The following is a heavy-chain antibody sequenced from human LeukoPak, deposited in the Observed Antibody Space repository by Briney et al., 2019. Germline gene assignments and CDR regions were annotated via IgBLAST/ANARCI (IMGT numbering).Heavy chain of an antibody. CDR1: GFTFSSYA. D-gene: IGHD2-2*01. CDR2: ISGSGGDT. Sequence: GGSLRLSCAASGFTFSSYAMSWVRQAPGKGLEWVSVISGSGGDTYYADSVKGRFTISRHNSKNTLYLQINSLRAEDTAIYYCAKTGCTSTGCYENYWGQGTLVTVSS. CDR3: AKTGCTSTGCYENY. V-gene: IGHV3-23*01. J-gene: IGHJ4*02.